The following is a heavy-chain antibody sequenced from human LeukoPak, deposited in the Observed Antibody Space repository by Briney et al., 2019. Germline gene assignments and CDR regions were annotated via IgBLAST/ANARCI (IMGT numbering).Heavy chain of an antibody. J-gene: IGHJ4*02. V-gene: IGHV4-59*01. Sequence: PSETLSLTCTVSGGSISSYYWSWIRQPPGKGLEWIGYIYYGGSTNYNPSLKSRVTISVDTSKNQFSLKLSSVTAADTAVYYCASLSTMIDYYFDYWGQGTLVTVSS. D-gene: IGHD3-22*01. CDR3: ASLSTMIDYYFDY. CDR1: GGSISSYY. CDR2: IYYGGST.